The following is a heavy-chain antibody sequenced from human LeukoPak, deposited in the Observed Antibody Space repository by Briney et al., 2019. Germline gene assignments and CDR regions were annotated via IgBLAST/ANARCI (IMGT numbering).Heavy chain of an antibody. V-gene: IGHV4-34*01. Sequence: SETLSLTCAVYGESFSGYFWSWIRQPPGKGLEWIGEINHSGYTNYNPSLKSRVTISVDTSKNQFSLKLSSVTAADTAVYFCARGPYSYDSSGAFDIWGQGTMVTVSS. CDR1: GESFSGYF. J-gene: IGHJ3*02. CDR3: ARGPYSYDSSGAFDI. CDR2: INHSGYT. D-gene: IGHD3-22*01.